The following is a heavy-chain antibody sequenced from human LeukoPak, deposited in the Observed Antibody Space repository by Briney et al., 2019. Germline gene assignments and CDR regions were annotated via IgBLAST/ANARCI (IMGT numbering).Heavy chain of an antibody. CDR2: ISAYNGNT. Sequence: APVKVSCKASGYNFNNYRISWVRQAPGQGLEWMGWISAYNGNTYSAQRLQGRVTMTTDTSTSTAYMELRGLTSDDTAVYYCARDDKGDPLEFCGQGTLVTVSS. J-gene: IGHJ4*02. V-gene: IGHV1-18*01. D-gene: IGHD4-17*01. CDR3: ARDDKGDPLEF. CDR1: GYNFNNYR.